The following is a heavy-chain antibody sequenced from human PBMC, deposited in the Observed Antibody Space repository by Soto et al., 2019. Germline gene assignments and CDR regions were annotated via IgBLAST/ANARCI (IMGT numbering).Heavy chain of an antibody. V-gene: IGHV3-23*01. Sequence: PGGSLRLSCAASGFTFSSYAMSWVRQAPGKGLEWVSAISGSGGSTYYADSVKGRFTISRDNSKNTLYLQMNSLRAEDTAVYYCANGRGVAVAGTGYFGYWGQGTLVTVSS. J-gene: IGHJ4*02. D-gene: IGHD6-19*01. CDR3: ANGRGVAVAGTGYFGY. CDR2: ISGSGGST. CDR1: GFTFSSYA.